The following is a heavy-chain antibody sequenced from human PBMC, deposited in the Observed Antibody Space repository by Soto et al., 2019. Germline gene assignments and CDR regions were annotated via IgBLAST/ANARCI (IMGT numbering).Heavy chain of an antibody. CDR3: ATELVRISGRAFDI. CDR1: GFTFSSYG. Sequence: HPGGSLRLSCAASGFTFSSYGMHWVRQAPGKGLEWVAVIRYDGTNEYYAASVKGRFTISRDNSKNTLYLQMNSLRAEDTAVYYCATELVRISGRAFDIWGQGTMVTVSS. J-gene: IGHJ3*02. CDR2: IRYDGTNE. D-gene: IGHD6-13*01. V-gene: IGHV3-33*01.